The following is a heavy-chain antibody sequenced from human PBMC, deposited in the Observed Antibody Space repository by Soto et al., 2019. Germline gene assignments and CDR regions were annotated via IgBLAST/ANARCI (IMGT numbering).Heavy chain of an antibody. CDR3: AKDFDSSSSRLGYYGMDV. D-gene: IGHD6-6*01. J-gene: IGHJ6*02. V-gene: IGHV3-30*18. CDR1: GFTFSSYG. CDR2: ISYDGSNK. Sequence: GGSLRLSCAASGFTFSSYGMHWVRQAPGKGLEWVAVISYDGSNKYYADSVKGRFTISRDNSKNTLYLQMNSLRAEDTAVYYCAKDFDSSSSRLGYYGMDVWGQGTTVTVS.